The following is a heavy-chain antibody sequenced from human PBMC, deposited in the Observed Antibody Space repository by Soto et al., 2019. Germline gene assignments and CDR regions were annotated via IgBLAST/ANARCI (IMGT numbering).Heavy chain of an antibody. V-gene: IGHV6-1*01. CDR2: TYYRSKWYN. J-gene: IGHJ3*02. D-gene: IGHD3-3*01. Sequence: QVQLQQSGPGLVKPSQTLSLTCAISGDSVSSNSVAWNWLRQSPSRGLEWLGRTYYRSKWYNDYGVTVTGRITINPDTSKNQFSLQLNSVTPEDMAVYYCARGRFTAFGIWGQGTMVTVSS. CDR3: ARGRFTAFGI. CDR1: GDSVSSNSVA.